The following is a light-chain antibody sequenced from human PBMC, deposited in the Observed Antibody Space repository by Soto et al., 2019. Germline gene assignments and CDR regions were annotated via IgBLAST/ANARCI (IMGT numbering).Light chain of an antibody. V-gene: IGLV2-8*01. CDR1: SSDVGGYNH. J-gene: IGLJ2*01. CDR3: SSYAGSNNYVV. Sequence: QSALTQPPSASGSPGQSVTISCTGTSSDVGGYNHVSWYQQHPGKAPKFMIYDVSRRPAGVPDRFSGSKSGNTASLTVSGLQAEDEADYYCSSYAGSNNYVVFGGVTKVTVL. CDR2: DVS.